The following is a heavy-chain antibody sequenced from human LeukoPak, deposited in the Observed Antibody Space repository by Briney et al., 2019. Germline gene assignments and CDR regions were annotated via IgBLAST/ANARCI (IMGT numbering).Heavy chain of an antibody. Sequence: SETLSLTCTVSGGSITSYYWSWIRQPAGKGLEWVGRIYVTESTTYNPSLKSRVTISIDTSKNQFSLKLTSVTAAETAVYYCARDSGTTGEVKFDPWGQGTLVTVSS. V-gene: IGHV4-4*07. CDR1: GGSITSYY. J-gene: IGHJ5*02. CDR3: ARDSGTTGEVKFDP. CDR2: IYVTEST. D-gene: IGHD3-10*01.